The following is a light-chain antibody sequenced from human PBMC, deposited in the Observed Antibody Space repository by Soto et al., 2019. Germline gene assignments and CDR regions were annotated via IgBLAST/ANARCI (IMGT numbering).Light chain of an antibody. CDR2: GAS. J-gene: IGKJ5*01. Sequence: EIVMTQSPATLSVSPGERVTLSCRASQIVSSNLAWYQQKVGQAPRLLIYGASTRATGIPARFSGSGSGTDFTLTISSLEPEDSAVYYCQQRHMWPITFGQGTRLEI. CDR3: QQRHMWPIT. V-gene: IGKV3-15*01. CDR1: QIVSSN.